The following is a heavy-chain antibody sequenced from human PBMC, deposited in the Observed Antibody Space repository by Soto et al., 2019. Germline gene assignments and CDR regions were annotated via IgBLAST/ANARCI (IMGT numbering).Heavy chain of an antibody. Sequence: EVHLLESGGGLVQPGGSLRLSCAASGCPFSSYAMSWVRQAPGKGLGWVSGISGSGGSPYYADSVKGRFTISRDNSKNMLSLQMNSLRAEDTAVYYCAKYTEVVVTAFFDYWGQGALVTVSS. CDR1: GCPFSSYA. V-gene: IGHV3-23*01. CDR2: ISGSGGSP. D-gene: IGHD2-21*02. CDR3: AKYTEVVVTAFFDY. J-gene: IGHJ4*02.